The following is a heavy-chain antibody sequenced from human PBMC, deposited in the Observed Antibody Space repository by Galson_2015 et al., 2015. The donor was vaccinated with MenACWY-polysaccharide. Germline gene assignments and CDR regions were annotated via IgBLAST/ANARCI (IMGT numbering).Heavy chain of an antibody. CDR2: ISAYNGDT. CDR1: GYRFTNYG. Sequence: SVKVSCKASGYRFTNYGLSWVRQAPGQGLEWMGWISAYNGDTNYAQILQGRVTMTTDTSTSTAYMELRSLRAEDTATYYCARDYCSRTSCDGLDVWGQGTTVPVSS. CDR3: ARDYCSRTSCDGLDV. V-gene: IGHV1-18*01. D-gene: IGHD2-2*01. J-gene: IGHJ6*02.